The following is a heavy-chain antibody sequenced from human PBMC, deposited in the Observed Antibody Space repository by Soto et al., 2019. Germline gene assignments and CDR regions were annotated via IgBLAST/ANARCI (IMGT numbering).Heavy chain of an antibody. V-gene: IGHV1-18*01. CDR2: ISPYKDDT. CDR3: ARDLDGSGSYFTNY. J-gene: IGHJ4*02. D-gene: IGHD3-10*01. Sequence: ASVKVSCKTSGYTFSSIGITWVRQAPGQGLEWMGWISPYKDDTYYAQRLQGRVTMTTDTSTNTAYMELRSLRSDDTAVYFCARDLDGSGSYFTNYWGPGTLVTVSS. CDR1: GYTFSSIG.